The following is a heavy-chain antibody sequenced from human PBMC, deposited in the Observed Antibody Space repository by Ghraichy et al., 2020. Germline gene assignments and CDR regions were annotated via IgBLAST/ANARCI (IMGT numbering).Heavy chain of an antibody. Sequence: LSLTCAASGFTFSSYSMNWVRQAPGKGLEWVSYISSSSSTIYYADSVKGRFTISRDNAKNSLYLQMNSLRAEDTAVYYCARDLDSSGSGWGDAFDIWGQETMVTFPS. CDR3: ARDLDSSGSGWGDAFDI. D-gene: IGHD3-22*01. CDR1: GFTFSSYS. J-gene: IGHJ3*02. CDR2: ISSSSSTI. V-gene: IGHV3-48*01.